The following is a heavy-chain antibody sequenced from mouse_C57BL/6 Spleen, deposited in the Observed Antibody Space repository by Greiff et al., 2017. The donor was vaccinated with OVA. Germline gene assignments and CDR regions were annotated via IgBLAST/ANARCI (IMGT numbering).Heavy chain of an antibody. V-gene: IGHV1-66*01. D-gene: IGHD2-10*01. CDR3: ASSSYHYYAMDY. CDR2: IYPGSGNT. J-gene: IGHJ4*01. CDR1: GYSFTRYY. Sequence: LVESGPELVKPGASVKLSCKASGYSFTRYYIHWVKPRPGQGLEWIGWIYPGSGNTKYNEKFKGKATLTADKTSSTAYMQLSSLTSEDAAVYYCASSSYHYYAMDYWGQGTSVTVSS.